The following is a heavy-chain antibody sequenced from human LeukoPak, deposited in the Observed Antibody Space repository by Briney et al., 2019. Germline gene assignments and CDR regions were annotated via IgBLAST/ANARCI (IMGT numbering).Heavy chain of an antibody. CDR3: AKDAAAAGTYYMDV. CDR2: IWYDGSNK. Sequence: GGSLRLSCAASGFTFSSYGMHWVRQAPGKGLEWVAVIWYDGSNKYYADSVKGRFTISRDNSKNTLYLQMNSLRARDTAVYYCAKDAAAAGTYYMDVWGKGTTVTVSS. CDR1: GFTFSSYG. J-gene: IGHJ6*03. D-gene: IGHD6-13*01. V-gene: IGHV3-33*06.